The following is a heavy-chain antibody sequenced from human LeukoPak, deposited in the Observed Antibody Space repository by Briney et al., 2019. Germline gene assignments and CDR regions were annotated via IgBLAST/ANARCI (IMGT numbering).Heavy chain of an antibody. CDR2: INHGGST. Sequence: SETLSLTCAVSGGSISSGGYSWSWIRQPPGKGLEWIGEINHGGSTNYNPSLKSRVTIAVDTSKNQFSLKLSSVTAADTAVYYCARVSSSSLDYWGQGTLVTVSS. CDR1: GGSISSGGYS. J-gene: IGHJ4*02. D-gene: IGHD6-6*01. V-gene: IGHV4-34*01. CDR3: ARVSSSSLDY.